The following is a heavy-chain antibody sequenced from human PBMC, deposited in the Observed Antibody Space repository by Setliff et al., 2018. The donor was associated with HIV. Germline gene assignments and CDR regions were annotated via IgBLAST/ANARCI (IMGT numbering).Heavy chain of an antibody. CDR1: GVSISSHH. J-gene: IGHJ6*04. D-gene: IGHD6-13*01. CDR2: IYYTGTT. CDR3: ARSYSSSLNRSGWLDV. V-gene: IGHV4-59*11. Sequence: SETLSLTCNVSGVSISSHHWSWIRQPPGKGLEWIGYIYYTGTTKYNPSLESRVTISIDMSKNQLSLQLSSVTAADTAVYFCARSYSSSLNRSGWLDVWGKGTTVTVSS.